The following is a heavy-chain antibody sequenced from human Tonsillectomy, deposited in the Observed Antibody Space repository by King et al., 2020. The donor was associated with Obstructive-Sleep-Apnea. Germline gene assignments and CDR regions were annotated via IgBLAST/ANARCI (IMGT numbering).Heavy chain of an antibody. CDR1: GGSISSGGYS. V-gene: IGHV4-30-2*01. J-gene: IGHJ5*02. CDR3: ARDRPEYSGYGEIWFDP. Sequence: QLQESGSGLVKPSQTLSLTCAVSGGSISSGGYSWSWIRQPPGKGLEWIGYIYHSGTTYYNPSLKSRVTISVDRSKNQFSLKLTSVTAADTAVYYCARDRPEYSGYGEIWFDPWGQGTLVTVSS. D-gene: IGHD5-12*01. CDR2: IYHSGTT.